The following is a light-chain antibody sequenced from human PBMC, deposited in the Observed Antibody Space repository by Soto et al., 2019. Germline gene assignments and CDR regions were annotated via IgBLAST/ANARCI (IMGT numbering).Light chain of an antibody. CDR3: QQYNNWPPGGT. CDR2: GAS. CDR1: QSVSSN. V-gene: IGKV3-15*01. Sequence: EIVMTQSPATLSVSPGERATLSCRASQSVSSNLAWYQQKPGQAPRLLIYGASTRTTGIPARFSGSGSGTEFNLTISSLRSEDFAVYSCQQYNNWPPGGTFGQGTKVEIK. J-gene: IGKJ1*01.